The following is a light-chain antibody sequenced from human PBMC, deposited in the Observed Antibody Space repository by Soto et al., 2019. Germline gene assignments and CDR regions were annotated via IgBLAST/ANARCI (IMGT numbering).Light chain of an antibody. V-gene: IGLV4-69*01. CDR1: SGHSSYT. CDR3: QTWGIGMQV. CDR2: LNSDGSH. Sequence: VVTQSPSASASLGASVKLTCTLRSGHSSYTIAWHQQQPEKGPRYLMKLNSDGSHNKGDGIPDRFSGSSSGAERYLTISSLQSEDEADYFCQTWGIGMQVFGGGTKLAVL. J-gene: IGLJ3*02.